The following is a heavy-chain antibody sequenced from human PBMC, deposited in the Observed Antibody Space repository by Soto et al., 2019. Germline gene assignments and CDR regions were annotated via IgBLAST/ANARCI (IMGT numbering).Heavy chain of an antibody. Sequence: ASGPTLVNPTQTLTLTCTFSGFSLSTSGVGVGWIRQPPGEALEWIALIYWNDDKRYSPSLKSRIITKDTSKNQVVLAMTNMDPVDTATYYCALSSEIDSSGYYRQRDSLDIWGQGTMVTVSS. D-gene: IGHD3-22*01. CDR1: GFSLSTSGVG. CDR2: IYWNDDK. J-gene: IGHJ3*02. V-gene: IGHV2-5*01. CDR3: ALSSEIDSSGYYRQRDSLDI.